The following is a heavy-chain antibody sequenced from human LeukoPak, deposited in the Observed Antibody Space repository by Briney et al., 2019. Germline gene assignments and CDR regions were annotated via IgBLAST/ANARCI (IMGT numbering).Heavy chain of an antibody. CDR2: MNPNSGNT. D-gene: IGHD1-26*01. CDR1: GYTFTSYG. CDR3: ARGKVGARQFDP. J-gene: IGHJ5*02. V-gene: IGHV1-8*02. Sequence: ASVKVSCKASGYTFTSYGVNWVRQATGQGLEWMGWMNPNSGNTGYAQKFQGRATMTRNTSISIAYMELSSLRSEDRAVYYCARGKVGARQFDPWGQGTLVTVSS.